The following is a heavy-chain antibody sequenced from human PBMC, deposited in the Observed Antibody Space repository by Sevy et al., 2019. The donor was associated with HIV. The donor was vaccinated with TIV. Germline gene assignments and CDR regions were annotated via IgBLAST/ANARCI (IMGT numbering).Heavy chain of an antibody. D-gene: IGHD2-8*01. CDR2: LSFGCGEI. V-gene: IGHV3-23*01. Sequence: GGSLRLSCAASGFTFSKYSMSWDRQPPGKGLEWVSNLSFGCGEINYADSVKGRFTISRDNSKSSVYLQMNNLRPEDTAVYYCAREGCTKPHDYWGQGTLVTVSS. CDR1: GFTFSKYS. J-gene: IGHJ4*02. CDR3: AREGCTKPHDY.